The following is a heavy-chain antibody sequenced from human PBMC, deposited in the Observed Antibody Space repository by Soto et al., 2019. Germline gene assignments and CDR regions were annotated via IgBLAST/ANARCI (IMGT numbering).Heavy chain of an antibody. CDR2: TSYDGSNK. Sequence: QVQLVESGGGVVQPGRSLRLYCAASGFTFSSYGMHWVRQAPGKGLEWVAVTSYDGSNKYYADSVKGRFTISRDNSKNTLYLQMNSLRAEDTAVYYCAKEIYVSNTYYGMDVWGQGTTVTVSS. D-gene: IGHD2-8*01. CDR1: GFTFSSYG. V-gene: IGHV3-30*18. J-gene: IGHJ6*02. CDR3: AKEIYVSNTYYGMDV.